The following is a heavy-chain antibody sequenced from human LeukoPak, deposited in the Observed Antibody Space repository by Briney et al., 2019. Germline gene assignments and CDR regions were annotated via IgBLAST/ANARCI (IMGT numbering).Heavy chain of an antibody. D-gene: IGHD3-22*01. CDR3: ARDPRYYYDSGGYFAVGYNWFDP. V-gene: IGHV6-1*01. J-gene: IGHJ5*02. CDR2: TYYRSKWYN. CDR1: GDSVSSNSAA. Sequence: SQTLSLTCAISGDSVSSNSAAWNWIRQSPSRGLEWLGRTYYRSKWYNDYAVSVKSRITINPDTSKNQFSLQLNSVTPEDTAVYYCARDPRYYYDSGGYFAVGYNWFDPWGQGTLVTVSS.